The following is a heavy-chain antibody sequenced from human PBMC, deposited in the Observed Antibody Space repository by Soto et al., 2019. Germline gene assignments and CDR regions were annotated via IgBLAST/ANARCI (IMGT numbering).Heavy chain of an antibody. V-gene: IGHV1-3*01. CDR3: ARVQTTIFGVVISHFDY. CDR1: GHTFTSYA. D-gene: IGHD3-3*01. Sequence: GASVKVSCKASGHTFTSYAMHWVRQAPGQRLEWMGWINAGNGNTKYSQKFQGRVTITRDTSASTAYMELSSLRSEDTAVYYCARVQTTIFGVVISHFDYWGQGTLVTVSS. CDR2: INAGNGNT. J-gene: IGHJ4*02.